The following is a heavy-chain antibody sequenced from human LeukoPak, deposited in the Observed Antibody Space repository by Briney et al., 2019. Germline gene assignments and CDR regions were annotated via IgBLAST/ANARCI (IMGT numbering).Heavy chain of an antibody. CDR2: IYYSGST. CDR3: AREVVPAAVDY. CDR1: GYSIFGGGCY. V-gene: IGHV4-61*08. D-gene: IGHD2-2*01. Sequence: SETLSLTCTVSGYSIFGGGCYWSWIRQPPGKGLEWIGYIYYSGSTNYNPSLKSRVTISVDTSKNQFSLKLSSVTAADTAVYYCAREVVPAAVDYWGRGTLVTVSS. J-gene: IGHJ4*02.